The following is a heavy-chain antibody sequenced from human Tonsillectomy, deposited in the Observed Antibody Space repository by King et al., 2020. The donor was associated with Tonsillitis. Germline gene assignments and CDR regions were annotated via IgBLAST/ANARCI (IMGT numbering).Heavy chain of an antibody. CDR2: IYLADDK. D-gene: IGHD6-19*01. J-gene: IGHJ3*02. CDR1: GVSLSTSGVG. Sequence: TLKESGPTLVKPTQTLTLTCTFSGVSLSTSGVGVGWIRHPPGKALEWLAPIYLADDKAYSPSLKSRPTITKDTSQDQVVLTMTNMDPVDTATYYCAQHQWLIPNAFDIWGQGTMVTVSS. V-gene: IGHV2-5*02. CDR3: AQHQWLIPNAFDI.